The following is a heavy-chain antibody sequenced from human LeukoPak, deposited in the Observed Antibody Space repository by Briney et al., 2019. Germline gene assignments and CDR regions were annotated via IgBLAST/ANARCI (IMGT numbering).Heavy chain of an antibody. CDR1: GFTFSSYS. Sequence: GGSLRLSCAASGFTFSSYSMNWVRQAPGKGLEWVSSISSSSNYIYYADSMKGRFTISRDNAKNSLYLQMNSLRAEDTAVYFCARATGYDATFDYWGQGTLVTVSS. J-gene: IGHJ4*02. V-gene: IGHV3-21*01. D-gene: IGHD6-13*01. CDR2: ISSSSNYI. CDR3: ARATGYDATFDY.